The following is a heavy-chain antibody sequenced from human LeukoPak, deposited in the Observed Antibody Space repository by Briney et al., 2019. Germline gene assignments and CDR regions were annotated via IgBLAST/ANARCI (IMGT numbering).Heavy chain of an antibody. J-gene: IGHJ4*02. V-gene: IGHV1-18*01. Sequence: ASVKVSCKASGYTFTSYGISWVRQAPGQGLEWMGWISVYNDNTNYAQKVQGRVTMTTDTSTSTAYMELRSLRSDDTAVYSCARDDASRGFAGNSPLDYWGQGTLITVSS. CDR1: GYTFTSYG. CDR3: ARDDASRGFAGNSPLDY. CDR2: ISVYNDNT. D-gene: IGHD4-23*01.